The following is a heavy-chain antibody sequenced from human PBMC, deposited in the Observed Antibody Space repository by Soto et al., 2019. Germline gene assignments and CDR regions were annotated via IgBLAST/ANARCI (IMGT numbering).Heavy chain of an antibody. Sequence: PSETLSLTCAVSGGSVESSSCWSWVRQAPGKGLEWIGEIYHSGTFNYNPSLASRVSVSVDKSTNQFSLNLNSVTAADTAVYYCVRSVPAATWAYNGMDVWGQGTTVTVSS. CDR3: VRSVPAATWAYNGMDV. CDR2: IYHSGTF. J-gene: IGHJ6*02. V-gene: IGHV4-4*02. CDR1: GGSVESSSC. D-gene: IGHD2-15*01.